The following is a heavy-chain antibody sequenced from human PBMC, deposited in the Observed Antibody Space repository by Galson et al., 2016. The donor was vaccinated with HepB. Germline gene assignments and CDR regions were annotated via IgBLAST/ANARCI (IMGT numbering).Heavy chain of an antibody. V-gene: IGHV3-13*01. Sequence: SLRLSCAASGFTFSSYDMHWVRQAAGESLEGVSAIDAAGDTYYSGSVKGRSSMSRDNAKDYLYLQMNSLTAGDTAMYYCARGRRHDYIRRSYRPDPFDMWGQGTLVAV. D-gene: IGHD3-16*02. CDR2: IDAAGDT. CDR1: GFTFSSYD. J-gene: IGHJ3*02. CDR3: ARGRRHDYIRRSYRPDPFDM.